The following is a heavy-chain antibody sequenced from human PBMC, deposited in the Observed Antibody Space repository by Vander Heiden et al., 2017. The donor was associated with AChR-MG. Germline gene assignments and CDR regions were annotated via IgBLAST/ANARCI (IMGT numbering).Heavy chain of an antibody. D-gene: IGHD6-13*01. CDR3: ARDHSSNWSF. Sequence: EVQLVESGGGLVKPGGSLRLSGAAYGFTFSSYTMNWVRQAQGKGLEWVSSITATSSYIYYADSVKGRFTISRDNAKNSLYLQMNTLRAEDTAVYYCARDHSSNWSFWGQGTLVTVSS. J-gene: IGHJ4*02. CDR1: GFTFSSYT. CDR2: ITATSSYI. V-gene: IGHV3-21*01.